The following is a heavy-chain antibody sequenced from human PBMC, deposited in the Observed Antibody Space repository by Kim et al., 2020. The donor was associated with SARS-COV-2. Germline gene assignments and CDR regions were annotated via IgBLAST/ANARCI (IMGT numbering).Heavy chain of an antibody. Sequence: SETLSLTCTVSGGSISSGSYYWSWIRQPAGKGLEWIGRIYTSGSTNYNPSLKSRVTISVDTSKNQFSLKLSSVTAADTAVYYCARGRGFYGSGSWFAYWGQGTLVTVSS. J-gene: IGHJ4*02. V-gene: IGHV4-61*02. CDR1: GGSISSGSYY. D-gene: IGHD3-10*01. CDR2: IYTSGST. CDR3: ARGRGFYGSGSWFAY.